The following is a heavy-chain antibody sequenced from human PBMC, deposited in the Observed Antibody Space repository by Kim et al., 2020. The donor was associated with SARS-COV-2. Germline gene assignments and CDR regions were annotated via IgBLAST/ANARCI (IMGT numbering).Heavy chain of an antibody. V-gene: IGHV7-4-1*02. CDR3: ARATYGDYHLHDGFDY. J-gene: IGHJ4*02. CDR1: GYTFTSYA. Sequence: ASVKVSCKASGYTFTSYAMNWVRQAPGQGLEWMGWINTNTGNPTYAQGFTGRFVFSLDTSVSTAYLQISSLKAEDTAVYYCARATYGDYHLHDGFDYWGQGTLVTVSS. D-gene: IGHD4-17*01. CDR2: INTNTGNP.